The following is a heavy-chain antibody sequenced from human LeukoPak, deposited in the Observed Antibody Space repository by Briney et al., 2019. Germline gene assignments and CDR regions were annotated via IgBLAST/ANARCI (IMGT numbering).Heavy chain of an antibody. Sequence: SVTVSCKASVGTFCSYVISWVRQAPGQGLELMGRIIPIFGTANYAQKFQGRVTITTDESTSTAYMELSSLRSEDTAVYYCARDWDTGNGYWGQGTLVTVSS. CDR3: ARDWDTGNGY. CDR2: IIPIFGTA. CDR1: VGTFCSYV. D-gene: IGHD5-18*01. J-gene: IGHJ4*02. V-gene: IGHV1-69*05.